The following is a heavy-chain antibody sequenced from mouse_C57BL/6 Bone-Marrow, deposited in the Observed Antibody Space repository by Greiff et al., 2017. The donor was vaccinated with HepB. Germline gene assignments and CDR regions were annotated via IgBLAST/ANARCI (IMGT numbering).Heavy chain of an antibody. J-gene: IGHJ1*03. CDR1: GFNIKDDY. D-gene: IGHD1-1*01. V-gene: IGHV14-4*01. CDR2: IDPENGET. Sequence: VQLQQSGAELVRPGASVKLSCTASGFNIKDDYMHWVKQRPEQGLEWIGWIDPENGETKYAPKFQGKATITADTSSNTAYLQLSSLTSEDTAVYYCAGHYGRGYFDVWGTGTTVTVSS. CDR3: AGHYGRGYFDV.